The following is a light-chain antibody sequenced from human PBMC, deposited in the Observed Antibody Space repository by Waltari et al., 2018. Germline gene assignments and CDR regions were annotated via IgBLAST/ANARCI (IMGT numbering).Light chain of an antibody. V-gene: IGKV1-5*03. CDR3: QQYDNYWT. CDR1: QSITNW. Sequence: DIQMTQSPSTLSASVGDRVTITCRASQSITNWLAWYQQKPGKAPKLLIYKASNLESGVPSRVSGSGSGTEFTLTISNLQPDDFATYYCQQYDNYWTFGQGTKVEIK. J-gene: IGKJ1*01. CDR2: KAS.